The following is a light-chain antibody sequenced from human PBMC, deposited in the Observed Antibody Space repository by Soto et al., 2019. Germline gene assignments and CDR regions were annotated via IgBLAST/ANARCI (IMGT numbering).Light chain of an antibody. Sequence: QSALTQPRPVSGSPGQSVTISCTGTSSDVGGYNYVSWYQQYPGKAPKLTIYAVSERPSGVPDRFSGSKSANTASLTISGLQAEDEADYYCCSYAGNYTDVFGTGTKVTVL. CDR1: SSDVGGYNY. V-gene: IGLV2-11*01. CDR2: AVS. J-gene: IGLJ1*01. CDR3: CSYAGNYTDV.